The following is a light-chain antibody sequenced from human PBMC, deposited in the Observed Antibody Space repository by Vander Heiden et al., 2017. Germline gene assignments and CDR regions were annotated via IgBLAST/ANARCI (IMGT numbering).Light chain of an antibody. J-gene: IGKJ2*01. CDR2: VGS. V-gene: IGKV2-28*01. Sequence: DIVLTQSPLSLPVTPGEPASISCRPSQSLLQRSGHSYLDWYVQKPGQSPQLLIYVGSARASGVPDRFSGSGSGTDFTLKISRVEAGDVGVYYCMQPLQTPYTFGQGTRLEIK. CDR3: MQPLQTPYT. CDR1: QSLLQRSGHSY.